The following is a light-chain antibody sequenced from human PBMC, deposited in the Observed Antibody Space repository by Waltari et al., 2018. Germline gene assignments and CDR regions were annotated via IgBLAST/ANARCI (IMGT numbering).Light chain of an antibody. CDR3: QQYYTTPPYT. CDR2: WAS. V-gene: IGKV4-1*01. J-gene: IGKJ2*01. CDR1: RNILYSSNNKNH. Sequence: DIVMTQSPDSLTASLGERATINCKSSRNILYSSNNKNHLAWYQQKPGQPPKLLIYWASTRESGVPDRFSVSGSGTDFTLTISSLQPEDVAVYYCQQYYTTPPYTFGQGTKLEIK.